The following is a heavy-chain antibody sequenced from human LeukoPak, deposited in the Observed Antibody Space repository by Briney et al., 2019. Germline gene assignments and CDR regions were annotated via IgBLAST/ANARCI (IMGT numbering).Heavy chain of an antibody. CDR1: GFAFSNYA. CDR3: AKDVCTSPRCLLYSDS. CDR2: ISGVNT. J-gene: IGHJ4*02. D-gene: IGHD2-8*01. V-gene: IGHV3-23*01. Sequence: SGGSLRLSCATSGFAFSNYAMSWFRQAPGKGLEWVSGISGVNTYYAYSVKGRFTISRDNSKNVLYVQMNRLRVEDTAVYFCAKDVCTSPRCLLYSDSWGQGTLVTVSS.